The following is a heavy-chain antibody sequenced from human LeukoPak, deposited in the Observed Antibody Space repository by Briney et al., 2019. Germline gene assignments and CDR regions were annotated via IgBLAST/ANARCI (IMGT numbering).Heavy chain of an antibody. CDR2: IYYSGST. CDR3: ARSIKHGWYRSEYYFDY. V-gene: IGHV4-59*13. D-gene: IGHD6-19*01. Sequence: PSETLSLTCTVSVGSISSYYWSWFRQPPGKGLEWIGYIYYSGSTNYNPSLKSRVTISVDTSKNQFSLKLSSVTAADTAVYYCARSIKHGWYRSEYYFDYWGQGTLVTVSS. CDR1: VGSISSYY. J-gene: IGHJ4*02.